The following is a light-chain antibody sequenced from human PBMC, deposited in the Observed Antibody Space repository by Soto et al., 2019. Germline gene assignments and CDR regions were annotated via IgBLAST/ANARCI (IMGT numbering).Light chain of an antibody. CDR3: SSYTGSSTLFVV. V-gene: IGLV2-18*02. CDR2: EVS. CDR1: SSDIGNYNR. J-gene: IGLJ2*01. Sequence: QSVLTQPPSVSGSPGQSVTMSCTGTSSDIGNYNRVSWYQQSPGTAPKLMIYEVSNRPSGVPDRFSGSKSGNTASLTISGLQAEDEADYYCSSYTGSSTLFVVFGGGTKLTVL.